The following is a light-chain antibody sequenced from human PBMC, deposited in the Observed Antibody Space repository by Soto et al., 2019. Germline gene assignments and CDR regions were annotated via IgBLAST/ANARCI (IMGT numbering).Light chain of an antibody. CDR2: DVS. J-gene: IGLJ2*01. V-gene: IGLV2-14*01. CDR3: SSYKSTNTPVI. Sequence: QSALTQPASVSGSPGQSITISCTGTSSDIGAYIYVSWYQQHPGKAPKLLIFDVSDRPSGVPNRFSGSKSGNTASLTISGLQPDDEADYYCSSYKSTNTPVIFGGGTQLTVL. CDR1: SSDIGAYIY.